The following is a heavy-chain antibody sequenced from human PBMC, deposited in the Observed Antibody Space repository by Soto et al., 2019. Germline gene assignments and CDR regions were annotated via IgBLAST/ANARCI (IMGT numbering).Heavy chain of an antibody. V-gene: IGHV3-74*01. Sequence: MQMVESGGGSVQPGGSLRLSCAASGFTFSHYWMHWVRQTPGKGLVWVSRINPAGNITNYADSVEGRFTISRDNADSALFLQMNSLSAEDTAIYYCTSDTFGLRDTWGQGTLVTVSS. J-gene: IGHJ5*02. D-gene: IGHD3-16*01. CDR2: INPAGNIT. CDR3: TSDTFGLRDT. CDR1: GFTFSHYW.